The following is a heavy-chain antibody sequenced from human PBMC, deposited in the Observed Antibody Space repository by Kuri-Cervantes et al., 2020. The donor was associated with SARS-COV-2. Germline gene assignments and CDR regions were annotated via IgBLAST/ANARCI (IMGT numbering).Heavy chain of an antibody. CDR2: IYTSGST. J-gene: IGHJ4*02. D-gene: IGHD3-22*01. Sequence: SETLSLTCTVSGGSISSYYWSWIRQPAGKGLEWIGRIYTSGSTNYNPSLKSRVTMSVDTSKNQFSLKLSSVTAADTAVYYCASAQGPYYYDSSGYYRLDYWGQGTLVTVSS. V-gene: IGHV4-4*07. CDR3: ASAQGPYYYDSSGYYRLDY. CDR1: GGSISSYY.